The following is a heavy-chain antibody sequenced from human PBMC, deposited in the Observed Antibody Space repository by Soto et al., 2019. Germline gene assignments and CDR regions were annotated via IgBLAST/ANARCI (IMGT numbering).Heavy chain of an antibody. CDR2: IIPIFGTA. D-gene: IGHD6-13*01. V-gene: IGHV1-69*13. Sequence: SVKVSCKASGGTFSSYAISWVRQAPGQGLEWMGGIIPIFGTANYAQKFQGRVTITADETTSTDYMELSSLRSEDTAVYNGARAGSSWYYYYGMDVWGQGTTVTVSS. J-gene: IGHJ6*02. CDR3: ARAGSSWYYYYGMDV. CDR1: GGTFSSYA.